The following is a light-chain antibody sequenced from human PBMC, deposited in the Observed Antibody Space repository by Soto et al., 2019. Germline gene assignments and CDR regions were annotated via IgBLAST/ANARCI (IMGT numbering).Light chain of an antibody. CDR2: GNT. Sequence: QSVLTQPPSVSGAAGQRVTISGTGTSSNIGAGYDVHWYQHLPGTAPKLLIYGNTIRPSGVPDRFSGSKSGTSASLAITGLQAEDEADYYCQSYDRSLRGYVFGTGTKVTVL. J-gene: IGLJ1*01. CDR3: QSYDRSLRGYV. CDR1: SSNIGAGYD. V-gene: IGLV1-40*01.